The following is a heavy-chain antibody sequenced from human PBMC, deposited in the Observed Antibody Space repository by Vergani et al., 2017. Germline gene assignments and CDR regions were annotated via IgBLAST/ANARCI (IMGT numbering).Heavy chain of an antibody. CDR2: IYYSGST. CDR1: GGSVSSGSYY. V-gene: IGHV4-61*10. Sequence: QVQLQESGPGLVKPSETLSLTCTVSGGSVSSGSYYWSWIRQPAGKGLEWIGYIYYSGSTNYNPSLKSRVTISVDTSQNQFSLKLSSVTAADTAVYYCARDLGANEAFDIWGQGTMVTVSS. D-gene: IGHD4/OR15-4a*01. CDR3: ARDLGANEAFDI. J-gene: IGHJ3*02.